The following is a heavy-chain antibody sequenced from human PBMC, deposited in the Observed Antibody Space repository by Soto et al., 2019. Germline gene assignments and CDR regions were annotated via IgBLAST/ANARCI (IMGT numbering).Heavy chain of an antibody. CDR2: IYYSGTT. Sequence: PSETLSLTCTVSGASISSSSYYWGWIRQPPGKGLEWIGSIYYSGTTYYNPPLKSRVTISVDTSKKQFSLKLSSVTAADTAVYYCARQNLEGYQRRQNNDFWSDYRRWFDPWGQGTLVTVSS. D-gene: IGHD3-3*01. CDR1: GASISSSSYY. CDR3: ARQNLEGYQRRQNNDFWSDYRRWFDP. V-gene: IGHV4-39*01. J-gene: IGHJ5*02.